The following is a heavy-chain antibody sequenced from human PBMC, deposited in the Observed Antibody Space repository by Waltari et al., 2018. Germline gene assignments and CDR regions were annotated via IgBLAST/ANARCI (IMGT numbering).Heavy chain of an antibody. CDR3: IRSSSGWFDP. Sequence: LRLSCAASGFTFNNFAMSWVRQAPGKGLEWVSSISGSGGSKHYADSLKGRFTISRDNSKNTVYLQMSSLRAEDTAVYYCIRSSSGWFDPWGQGTLVTVSS. J-gene: IGHJ5*02. CDR1: GFTFNNFA. D-gene: IGHD3-10*01. CDR2: ISGSGGSK. V-gene: IGHV3-23*01.